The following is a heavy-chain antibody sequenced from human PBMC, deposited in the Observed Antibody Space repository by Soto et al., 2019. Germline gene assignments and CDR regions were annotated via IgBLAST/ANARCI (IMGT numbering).Heavy chain of an antibody. D-gene: IGHD6-13*01. Sequence: QVQLQESGPGLVKPLETLSLTCTVSGGSITNDGSYWSWVRQHPGKGLEWIGYIYDAGTTYRNPSLKGRLSMSVDTSRKRFSLEMTSVTAADTAVYYCARLYAGTDAFEAWGQGTMVTVSS. CDR1: GGSITNDGSY. J-gene: IGHJ3*01. CDR2: IYDAGTT. V-gene: IGHV4-31*03. CDR3: ARLYAGTDAFEA.